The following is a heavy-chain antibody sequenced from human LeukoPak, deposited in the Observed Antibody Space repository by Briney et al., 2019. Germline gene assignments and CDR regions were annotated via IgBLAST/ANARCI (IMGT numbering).Heavy chain of an antibody. V-gene: IGHV3-21*06. Sequence: GGSLRLSCRVSGFTFNSYSMNWVRQAPGKGLEWVASILGSGTEMFYADSLKGRFTISRDNSENSLFLQMNSLRVEDTAVYYCANVQSDVVGAVFFAFDVLGQGTLVTVSS. D-gene: IGHD1-26*01. J-gene: IGHJ3*01. CDR3: ANVQSDVVGAVFFAFDV. CDR1: GFTFNSYS. CDR2: ILGSGTEM.